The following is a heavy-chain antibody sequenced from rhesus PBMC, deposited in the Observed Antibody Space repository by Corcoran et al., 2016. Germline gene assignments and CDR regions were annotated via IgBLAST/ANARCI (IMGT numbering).Heavy chain of an antibody. CDR2: ISGRSGIT. D-gene: IGHD4-23*01. V-gene: IGHV4-165*01. CDR3: ARIHEYSNYYFDY. Sequence: QVQLQESGPGLVKPSETLSLTCAVSGGSFSGDYWGWIRQPPGQGLEWIGYISGRSGITPYNPSRKSRVTISTDTSKNQFSLNLSSVTAADTAVYYCARIHEYSNYYFDYWGQGVLVTVSS. J-gene: IGHJ4*01. CDR1: GGSFSGDY.